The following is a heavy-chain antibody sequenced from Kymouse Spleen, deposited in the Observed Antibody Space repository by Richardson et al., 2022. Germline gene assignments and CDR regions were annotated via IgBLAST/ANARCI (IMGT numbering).Heavy chain of an antibody. V-gene: IGHV4-39*01. CDR3: ARHVDSSGYYYYYYGMDV. CDR1: GGSISSSSYY. D-gene: IGHD6-19*01. J-gene: IGHJ6*02. CDR2: IYYSGST. Sequence: QLQLQESGPGLVKPSETLSLTCTVSGGSISSSSYYWGWIRQPPGKGLEWIGSIYYSGSTYYNPSLKSRVTISVDTSKNQFSLKLSSVTAADTAVYYCARHVDSSGYYYYYYGMDVWGQGTTVTVSS.